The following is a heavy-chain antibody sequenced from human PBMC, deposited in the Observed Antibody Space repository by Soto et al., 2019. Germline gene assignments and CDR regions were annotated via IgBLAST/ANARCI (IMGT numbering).Heavy chain of an antibody. CDR3: AKDLYRYCAGGSCYVFDY. CDR1: GFTFSNYA. D-gene: IGHD2-15*01. Sequence: EVQLLESGGGLVQPGGSLRLSCAASGFTFSNYAMRWVRQAPGKGLEWVSGVSGNGGSTSYADSVKGRFTISRDNSKNTLYIQMNSLRAEDTAIYYCAKDLYRYCAGGSCYVFDYWGQGALVTVSA. J-gene: IGHJ4*02. CDR2: VSGNGGST. V-gene: IGHV3-23*01.